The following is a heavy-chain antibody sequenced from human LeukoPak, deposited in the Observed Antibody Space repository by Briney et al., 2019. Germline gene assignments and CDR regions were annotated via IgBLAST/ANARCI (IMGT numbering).Heavy chain of an antibody. Sequence: ASVKVSCKASGYTFTSYGISWVRQAPGQGLEWMGWISAYNGNTNYAQKLQGRVTMTTDTSTSTAYMELRSLRSDDTAVYYCAREPDVLRYFDWLSAYYYYGMDVWGQGTTVTVSS. V-gene: IGHV1-18*01. J-gene: IGHJ6*02. CDR1: GYTFTSYG. D-gene: IGHD3-9*01. CDR3: AREPDVLRYFDWLSAYYYYGMDV. CDR2: ISAYNGNT.